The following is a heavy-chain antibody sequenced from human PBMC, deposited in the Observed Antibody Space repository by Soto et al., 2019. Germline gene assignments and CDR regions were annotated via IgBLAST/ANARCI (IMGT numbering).Heavy chain of an antibody. CDR2: LYSGGAT. Sequence: EVRLVESGGGLVQPGGSLRLSCAASGFIVSSNYMTWVRQAPGKGLEWVSLLYSGGATHYAASVKGRFTIYSHSSQNTLFLHMNSLRTEDTATYYCLRGRYGSQIHWGQGTKVTVSS. D-gene: IGHD3-10*01. V-gene: IGHV3-53*04. J-gene: IGHJ4*02. CDR3: LRGRYGSQIH. CDR1: GFIVSSNY.